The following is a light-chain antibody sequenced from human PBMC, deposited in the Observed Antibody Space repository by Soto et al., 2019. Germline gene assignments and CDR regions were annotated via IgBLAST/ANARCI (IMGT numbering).Light chain of an antibody. CDR2: EAS. V-gene: IGKV1-5*03. CDR1: QSISSW. CDR3: QQYSTYPWT. J-gene: IGKJ1*01. Sequence: DIQMTQSPSTLSAFVGDRVTITCRASQSISSWLAWYQQKPGKAPKLMISEASSLESGVPSRFSGSGSGTEFTLTISSLQPDDFATYFCQQYSTYPWTFGQGTKVEFK.